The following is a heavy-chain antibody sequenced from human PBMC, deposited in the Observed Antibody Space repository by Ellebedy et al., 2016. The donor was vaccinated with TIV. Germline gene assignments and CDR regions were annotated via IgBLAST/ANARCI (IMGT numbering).Heavy chain of an antibody. J-gene: IGHJ3*02. CDR3: ARDTFTTAVPDGLDI. V-gene: IGHV1-18*01. Sequence: ASVKVSXXASGDTFTSYGISWVRQAPGQGLEWMGWISGHNGNTDYAQKLQGRVTMTTDTSTSTAYMELRSLTSDDTAVYYCARDTFTTAVPDGLDIWGQGTMVTVSS. CDR2: ISGHNGNT. CDR1: GDTFTSYG. D-gene: IGHD3-22*01.